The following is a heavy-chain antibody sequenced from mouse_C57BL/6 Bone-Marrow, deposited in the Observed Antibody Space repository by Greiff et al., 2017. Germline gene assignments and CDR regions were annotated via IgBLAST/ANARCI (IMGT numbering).Heavy chain of an antibody. V-gene: IGHV14-3*01. D-gene: IGHD1-1*01. CDR1: GFNIKNTY. Sequence: EVNVVESVAELVRPGASVKLSCTASGFNIKNTYMHWVKQRPEQGLEWIGRIDPANGNTKYAPKFQGKATITADTSSNTAYLQLSSLTSEDTAIYYCAKGTTVVGAMDYWGQGTSVTVSS. CDR3: AKGTTVVGAMDY. CDR2: IDPANGNT. J-gene: IGHJ4*01.